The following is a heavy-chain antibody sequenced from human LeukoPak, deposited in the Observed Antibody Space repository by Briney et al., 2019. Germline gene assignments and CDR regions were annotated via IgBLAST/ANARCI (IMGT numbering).Heavy chain of an antibody. D-gene: IGHD6-19*01. V-gene: IGHV4-34*01. CDR2: INHSGST. CDR3: ARYSSGWYSDAFDI. J-gene: IGHJ3*02. Sequence: SETLSLTCAVYGGSFSGYYWSWIRQPPGKGLEWIGEINHSGSTNYNPSLKSRVTISVDTSKNQFSLKLSSVTAADTAVYYCARYSSGWYSDAFDIWGQGTMVTVSS. CDR1: GGSFSGYY.